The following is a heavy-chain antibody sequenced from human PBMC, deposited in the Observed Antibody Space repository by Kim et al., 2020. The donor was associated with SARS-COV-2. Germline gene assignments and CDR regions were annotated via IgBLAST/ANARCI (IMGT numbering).Heavy chain of an antibody. CDR3: ATSFRYFDWSIFDY. J-gene: IGHJ4*02. Sequence: GESLKISCKGSGYSFTSYWIGLVRQMPGKGLEWMGIIYPGDSDTRYSPSFQGQVTISADKSISTAYLQWSSLKASDTDIYYCATSFRYFDWSIFDYWGQGTLGTVAS. CDR2: IYPGDSDT. V-gene: IGHV5-51*01. D-gene: IGHD3-9*01. CDR1: GYSFTSYW.